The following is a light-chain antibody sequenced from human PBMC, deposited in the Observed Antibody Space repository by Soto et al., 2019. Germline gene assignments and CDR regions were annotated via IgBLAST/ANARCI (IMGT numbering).Light chain of an antibody. CDR2: GAS. CDR1: QSVSSSY. V-gene: IGKV3-20*01. Sequence: EIVLTQSPGTLSLSPGERATLSCRASQSVSSSYLAWYQQKPGQAPRLLIYGASSRATGSPDRFSGSGSGTDFTLTISRLEPEDFAVYYCQEYDSSLFTFGPGTKVDIK. J-gene: IGKJ3*01. CDR3: QEYDSSLFT.